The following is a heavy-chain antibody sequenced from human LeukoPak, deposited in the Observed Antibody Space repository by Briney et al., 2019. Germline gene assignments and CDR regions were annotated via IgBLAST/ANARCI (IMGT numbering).Heavy chain of an antibody. Sequence: ASVKVSCNASGGTFSSYAISWVRHAPGQGLEWMGGIIPNFGTANYAQKFQGRVTITADESTSTAYMELSSLRSEDTAVYYCASDIVVVPAAIMGYYYYYMDVWGKGTTVTVSS. J-gene: IGHJ6*03. CDR2: IIPNFGTA. V-gene: IGHV1-69*13. CDR3: ASDIVVVPAAIMGYYYYYMDV. CDR1: GGTFSSYA. D-gene: IGHD2-2*02.